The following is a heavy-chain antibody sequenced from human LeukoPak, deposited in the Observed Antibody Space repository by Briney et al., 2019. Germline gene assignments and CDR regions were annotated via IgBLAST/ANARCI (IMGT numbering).Heavy chain of an antibody. D-gene: IGHD3-22*01. V-gene: IGHV4-31*03. CDR2: IYYSGST. CDR1: GGSISSGGYY. Sequence: SETLSLTCTVSGGSISSGGYYWSWIRQHPGKGLEWIGYIYYSGSTYYNPSLKSRVTISVDTSKNQFSLKLSSVTAADTAVYYCARWEDSSGYSWGQGTLVTVSS. CDR3: ARWEDSSGYS. J-gene: IGHJ5*02.